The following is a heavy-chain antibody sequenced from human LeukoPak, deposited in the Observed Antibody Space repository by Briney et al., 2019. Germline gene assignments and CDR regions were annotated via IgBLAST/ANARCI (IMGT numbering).Heavy chain of an antibody. J-gene: IGHJ6*03. V-gene: IGHV4-59*08. CDR3: ASGSSDYYYYYYMDV. CDR2: INYIGSS. D-gene: IGHD2-2*01. Sequence: SETLSLTCTVSGASFSRYYWSWIRQPPGKGLEWIGYINYIGSSHYNPSLKSRVTISVDTSKNQFSLKVISVTAADTAVYYCASGSSDYYYYYYMDVWGKGTTVTVSS. CDR1: GASFSRYY.